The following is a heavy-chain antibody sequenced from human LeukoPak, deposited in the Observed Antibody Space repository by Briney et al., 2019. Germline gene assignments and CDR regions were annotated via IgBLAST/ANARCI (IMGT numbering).Heavy chain of an antibody. CDR2: INPNSGGT. V-gene: IGHV1-2*06. CDR3: ARTVFGEYSYGIDY. J-gene: IGHJ4*02. D-gene: IGHD5-18*01. Sequence: ASVKVSCKASGYTFTGYYMHWVRQAPGQGLEWMGRINPNSGGTNYAQKFQGRVTMTRDTSISTAYMELSRLRSDDTAVYYCARTVFGEYSYGIDYWGQGTLVTVS. CDR1: GYTFTGYY.